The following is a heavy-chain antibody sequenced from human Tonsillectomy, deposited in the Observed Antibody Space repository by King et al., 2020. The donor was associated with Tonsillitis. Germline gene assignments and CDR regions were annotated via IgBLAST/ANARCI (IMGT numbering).Heavy chain of an antibody. D-gene: IGHD5-18*01. Sequence: QLVQSGAEAKKPGSSVKVSCKASGGTFSSYAISWVRQAPGQGLEWMGEIIPIFGTANYAQKFQGRVTITADESTSTAYMELSSLRSEDTAVYYCARGGYSYAVRDFDYWGQGTLVTVSS. CDR3: ARGGYSYAVRDFDY. CDR2: IIPIFGTA. J-gene: IGHJ4*02. V-gene: IGHV1-69*01. CDR1: GGTFSSYA.